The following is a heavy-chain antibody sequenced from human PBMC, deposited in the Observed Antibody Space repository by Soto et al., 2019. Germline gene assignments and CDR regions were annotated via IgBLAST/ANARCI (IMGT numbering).Heavy chain of an antibody. CDR2: ISYDGSNK. J-gene: IGHJ4*02. Sequence: LRLSWAASGCTFSSYAMHWVRQAPGKGLEWVAVISYDGSNKYYADSVKGRFTISRDNSKNTLYLQMNSLRAEDTAVYYCARDRITTVTPHVFDYWGQATLVTVS. D-gene: IGHD4-17*01. CDR3: ARDRITTVTPHVFDY. V-gene: IGHV3-30-3*01. CDR1: GCTFSSYA.